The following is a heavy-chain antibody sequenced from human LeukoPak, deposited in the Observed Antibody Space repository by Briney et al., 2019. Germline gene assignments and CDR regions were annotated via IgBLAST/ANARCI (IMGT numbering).Heavy chain of an antibody. CDR3: ARDSSGWYHWFDP. J-gene: IGHJ5*02. CDR1: GYTFTSYG. CDR2: MNPNSGNT. Sequence: GASVKVSCKASGYTFTSYGFSWVRQATGQGLEWMGWMNPNSGNTGYAQKFQGRVTITRNTSISTAYMELSSLRSEDTAVYYCARDSSGWYHWFDPWGQGTLVTVSS. V-gene: IGHV1-8*03. D-gene: IGHD6-19*01.